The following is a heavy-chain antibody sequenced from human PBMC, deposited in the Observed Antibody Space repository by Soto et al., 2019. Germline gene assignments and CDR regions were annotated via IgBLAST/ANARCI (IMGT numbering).Heavy chain of an antibody. CDR3: ARAETSGIHYFDY. V-gene: IGHV4-59*01. CDR2: VYYSGST. J-gene: IGHJ4*02. Sequence: SATLSLTCTVTTDSLNRYYWCRMRQPPGKGLECMGYVYYSGSTNYNPSLKSRVTISVDTSKNQISLRLKSVTAADTAVYYCARAETSGIHYFDYWGQGSLVTVS. D-gene: IGHD6-13*01. CDR1: TDSLNRYY.